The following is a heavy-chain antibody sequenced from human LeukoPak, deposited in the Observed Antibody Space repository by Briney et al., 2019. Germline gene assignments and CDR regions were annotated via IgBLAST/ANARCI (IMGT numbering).Heavy chain of an antibody. CDR1: GFTFSGFA. J-gene: IGHJ4*02. CDR3: ARESLAYCGGDCYSPSFDY. CDR2: ISRSGEST. V-gene: IGHV3-23*01. Sequence: GGTLRLSCAASGFTFSGFAMSWIRQAPGKGLEWVSSISRSGESTFYADSVRGRFTISRDNSKNTLYLQMNSLRAEDTAVYYCARESLAYCGGDCYSPSFDYWGQGTLVTVSS. D-gene: IGHD2-21*02.